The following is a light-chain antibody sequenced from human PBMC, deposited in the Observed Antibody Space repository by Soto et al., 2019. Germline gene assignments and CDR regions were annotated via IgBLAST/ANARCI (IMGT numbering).Light chain of an antibody. CDR2: EVS. J-gene: IGLJ1*01. V-gene: IGLV2-8*01. CDR1: SSDVGGYNY. CDR3: SSYAGSNIYV. Sequence: QSALTQPPSASGSPGQSVTISCTGTSSDVGGYNYVSWYQQHPGKAPKLMIYEVSKRPSGVPDRFSGSKSGNTASLTVSGLQAEDEADCYCSSYAGSNIYVFGTGTKLTVL.